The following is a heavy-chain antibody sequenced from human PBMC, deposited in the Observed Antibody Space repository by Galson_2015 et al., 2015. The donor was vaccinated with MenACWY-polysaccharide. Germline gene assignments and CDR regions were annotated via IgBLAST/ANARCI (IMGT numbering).Heavy chain of an antibody. CDR1: GLTFSSYG. J-gene: IGHJ6*02. CDR2: LSPTTGNT. Sequence: CAGSGLTFSSYGMGWVRQAPGKGLEWVSGLSPTTGNTYYADSVRGRFTISRDNSKNTLYLQMDSLRAEDTAVYYCARGHYGMDAWGQGTPVTVSS. CDR3: ARGHYGMDA. V-gene: IGHV3-23*01.